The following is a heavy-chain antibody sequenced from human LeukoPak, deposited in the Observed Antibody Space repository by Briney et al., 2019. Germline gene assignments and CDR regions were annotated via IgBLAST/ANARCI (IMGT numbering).Heavy chain of an antibody. D-gene: IGHD2-2*01. Sequence: SETLSLTCTVSGGSISSYYWSWIRQPPGKGPEWIGYIYTSGSTNYNPSLKSRVTISVDTSKNQFSLKLSSVTAADTAVYYCARLVVPAATYYYYYMDVWGKGTTVTVSS. CDR2: IYTSGST. CDR3: ARLVVPAATYYYYYMDV. J-gene: IGHJ6*03. CDR1: GGSISSYY. V-gene: IGHV4-4*09.